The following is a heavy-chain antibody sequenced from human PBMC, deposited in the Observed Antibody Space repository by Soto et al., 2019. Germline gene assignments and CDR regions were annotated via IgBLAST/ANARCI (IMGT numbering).Heavy chain of an antibody. J-gene: IGHJ6*02. CDR3: EREVAVAGTFYYYGMDV. V-gene: IGHV4-38-2*02. D-gene: IGHD6-19*01. Sequence: SETLSLTCAVSGYSISSGYYWCFIRQPPGKGLEWIGSIYHSGSTYYTPSLNSRVTISVDTAKNQFSLKLSSVTAADTAVYYCEREVAVAGTFYYYGMDVWGQGTTVTVSS. CDR1: GYSISSGYY. CDR2: IYHSGST.